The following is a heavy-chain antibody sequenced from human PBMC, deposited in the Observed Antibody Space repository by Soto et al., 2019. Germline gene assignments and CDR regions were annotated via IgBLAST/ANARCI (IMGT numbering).Heavy chain of an antibody. Sequence: GASVKVSCKASGYTFTSYGISSVRQAPGQGLEWMGWISAYNGNTNYAQKLQGGVTMTTDTSTSTAYMELRSLRSDDTAVYYCARLRSSSWYDLNYYYGMDVWGQGTTVTVSS. V-gene: IGHV1-18*01. CDR2: ISAYNGNT. D-gene: IGHD6-13*01. J-gene: IGHJ6*02. CDR3: ARLRSSSWYDLNYYYGMDV. CDR1: GYTFTSYG.